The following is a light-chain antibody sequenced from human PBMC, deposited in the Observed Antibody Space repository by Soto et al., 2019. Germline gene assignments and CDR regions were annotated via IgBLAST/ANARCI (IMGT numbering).Light chain of an antibody. Sequence: EIVLTQSPATLSLSPGERATLSCRASQSVSSYLACYQQIPGQAPRLLIYDASNRASGIPARFSGSGFGPDFTLTISSLEPEHFAVYSSQQRSNWPCTFGQGTTVEIK. CDR2: DAS. CDR3: QQRSNWPCT. V-gene: IGKV3-11*01. J-gene: IGKJ1*01. CDR1: QSVSSY.